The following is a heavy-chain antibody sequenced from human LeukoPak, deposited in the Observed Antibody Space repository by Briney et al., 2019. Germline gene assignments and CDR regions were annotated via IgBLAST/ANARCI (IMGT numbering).Heavy chain of an antibody. CDR3: ARLARRVYSDPTVSYFDY. D-gene: IGHD4-17*01. V-gene: IGHV3-11*06. CDR2: SSSSYT. Sequence: GGSLRLSCAASGFTFSDYYMSSSSSYTNYADSVKGRFTISRDNAKNSLYLQMNSLRAEDTAVYYCARLARRVYSDPTVSYFDYWGQGTLVTVPS. J-gene: IGHJ4*02. CDR1: GFTFSDYY.